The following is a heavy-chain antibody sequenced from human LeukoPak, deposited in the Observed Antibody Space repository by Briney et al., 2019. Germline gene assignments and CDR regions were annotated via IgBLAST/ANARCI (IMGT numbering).Heavy chain of an antibody. J-gene: IGHJ6*02. Sequence: GGSLRLSCAASGFIFDDYAMHWVRQAPGKGLEWVSGISWNSGSIGYADSVKGRFTIFRDNAKNSLYLQMNSLRAEDTALYYCAKDAIAVAGYYYYYGMDVWGQGTTVTVSS. D-gene: IGHD6-19*01. CDR2: ISWNSGSI. V-gene: IGHV3-9*01. CDR1: GFIFDDYA. CDR3: AKDAIAVAGYYYYYGMDV.